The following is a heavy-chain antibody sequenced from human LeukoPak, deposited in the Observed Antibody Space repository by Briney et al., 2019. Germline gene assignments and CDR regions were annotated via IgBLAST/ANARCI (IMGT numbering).Heavy chain of an antibody. J-gene: IGHJ6*03. V-gene: IGHV3-74*03. CDR2: IDNDGHGI. CDR3: ATGGGWVPSFGVVTHIDV. CDR1: GFTFSGYW. Sequence: QPGGSLRLSCAASGFTFSGYWMHWVRQGPEKGLELVSRIDNDGHGILYADSVKGRFITSRDNAKNTLYLQMNSLRFEDTAVYYCATGGGWVPSFGVVTHIDVWGKGTTVTVSS. D-gene: IGHD3-3*01.